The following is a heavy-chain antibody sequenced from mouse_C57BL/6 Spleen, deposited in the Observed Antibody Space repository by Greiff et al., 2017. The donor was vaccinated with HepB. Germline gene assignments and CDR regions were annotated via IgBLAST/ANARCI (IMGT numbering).Heavy chain of an antibody. CDR3: TGRGYSRYFDV. J-gene: IGHJ1*03. CDR1: GFTLSNYW. D-gene: IGHD2-3*01. CDR2: IRLKSDNYAT. V-gene: IGHV6-3*01. Sequence: EVQRVESGGGLVQPGGSMKLSCVASGFTLSNYWMNWVRQSPEKGLEWVAQIRLKSDNYATHYAESVKGRFTISRDDSKSSVYLQMNNLRAEDTGIYYCTGRGYSRYFDVWGTGTTVTVSS.